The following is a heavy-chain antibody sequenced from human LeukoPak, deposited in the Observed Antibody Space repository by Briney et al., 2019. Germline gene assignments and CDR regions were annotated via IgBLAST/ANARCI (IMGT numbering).Heavy chain of an antibody. D-gene: IGHD3-10*01. CDR1: GSSFTSHW. CDR2: VNPDDSDT. Sequence: GASLKISCKGSGSSFTSHWIGWVRQMPGKGLEWMGIVNPDDSDTIYSPSFQGQVTISADESITTAYLQWSRLKASDTAMYYCARLRWPRGGRSSFDYWGQGALVTVSS. CDR3: ARLRWPRGGRSSFDY. V-gene: IGHV5-51*01. J-gene: IGHJ4*02.